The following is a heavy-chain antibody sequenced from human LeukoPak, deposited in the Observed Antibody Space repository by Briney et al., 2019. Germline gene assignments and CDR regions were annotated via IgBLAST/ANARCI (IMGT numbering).Heavy chain of an antibody. D-gene: IGHD2-21*02. CDR3: AKLSGIVVVTSEYFQH. CDR2: IYSDGST. CDR1: GFTVSNNY. Sequence: GGSLRLSCTASGFTVSNNYMSWVRQAPGKGLECVSIIYSDGSTDYADSVKGRFTISRDNSKNTLYLQMNSLRAEDTAVYYCAKLSGIVVVTSEYFQHWGQGTLVTVSS. J-gene: IGHJ1*01. V-gene: IGHV3-53*01.